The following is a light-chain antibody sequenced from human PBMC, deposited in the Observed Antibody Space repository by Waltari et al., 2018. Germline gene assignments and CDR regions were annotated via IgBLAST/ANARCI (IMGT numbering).Light chain of an antibody. CDR3: SSYISSDTLEL. CDR2: DVS. J-gene: IGLJ2*01. Sequence: HSAPTQPASVSGSPGQSITISCTGTSSDVGGYNYVSWYQQHPGKAPKLMIYDVSNRPSGVSIRLSGSKSGNTASLTISGLQAEDEADYYCSSYISSDTLELFGGGTSLTVL. V-gene: IGLV2-14*03. CDR1: SSDVGGYNY.